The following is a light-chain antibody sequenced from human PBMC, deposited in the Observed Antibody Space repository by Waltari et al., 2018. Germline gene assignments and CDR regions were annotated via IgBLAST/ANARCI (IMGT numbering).Light chain of an antibody. CDR3: QQYNNWPPAT. CDR1: QFVSYN. Sequence: EVVMTQSPATMSVSPGERVTLSFRASQFVSYNLAWYQQKPGQAPRLLIYDKSTRSTGIPARFSGSGSGPEYTLTISSLQSEDFAVYYCQQYNNWPPATFGQGTKLEIK. J-gene: IGKJ2*01. CDR2: DKS. V-gene: IGKV3-15*01.